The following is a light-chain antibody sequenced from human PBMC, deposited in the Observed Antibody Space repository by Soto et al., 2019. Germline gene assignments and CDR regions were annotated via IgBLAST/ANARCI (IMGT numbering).Light chain of an antibody. CDR2: DVS. J-gene: IGLJ2*01. Sequence: QSVLTQPRSVSGSPGQSVTISCTGTSSDVGGYNYVSWYQQHPGKAPKLMIYDVSKRPSGVPDRFSGSKSGNTASLTISGRQAEDEADYCCCSYAGSYREVFGGGTKLAVL. CDR3: CSYAGSYREV. V-gene: IGLV2-11*01. CDR1: SSDVGGYNY.